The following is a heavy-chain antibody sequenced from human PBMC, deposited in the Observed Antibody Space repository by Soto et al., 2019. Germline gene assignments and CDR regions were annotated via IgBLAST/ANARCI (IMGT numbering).Heavy chain of an antibody. CDR2: IDPSDSYT. V-gene: IGHV5-10-1*01. D-gene: IGHD2-2*01. CDR1: GYSFTSYW. J-gene: IGHJ4*02. Sequence: GESLKISCKGSGYSFTSYWISWVRQMPGKGLEWMGRIDPSDSYTNYNPSFQGHVTFSADESISTAYLQWSSLKAADTAMYYCARHNSRYAPVAYWGQGTLVTSPQ. CDR3: ARHNSRYAPVAY.